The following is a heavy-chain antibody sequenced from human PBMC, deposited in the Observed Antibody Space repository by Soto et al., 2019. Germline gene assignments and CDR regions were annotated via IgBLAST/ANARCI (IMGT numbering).Heavy chain of an antibody. Sequence: QVQLVESGGGVVQPRRSLRLSCAASGFTFSVYALHWVRQAPGKGLEWLATISYDGSYYGGSVKGRITISRDNSKNTLFLELNSLRLEDTGVYYCVREGLQDDALDFWGQGTMVTVAS. CDR1: GFTFSVYA. V-gene: IGHV3-30-3*01. J-gene: IGHJ3*01. CDR3: VREGLQDDALDF. CDR2: ISYDGS. D-gene: IGHD4-4*01.